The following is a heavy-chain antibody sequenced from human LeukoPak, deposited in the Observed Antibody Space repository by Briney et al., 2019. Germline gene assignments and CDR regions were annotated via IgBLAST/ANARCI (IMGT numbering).Heavy chain of an antibody. CDR3: AGYSFFFFDY. CDR2: VYYTGST. D-gene: IGHD4-11*01. J-gene: IGHJ4*02. V-gene: IGHV4-39*01. Sequence: SETLSLTCTVSGGSLRDGRSFWGWIRQPPGKGLEWIATVYYTGSTYYNPSLQSRVSITVDESKNQLSLNLSSVTASDTSVYYCAGYSFFFFDYWGQGALVTVSS. CDR1: GGSLRDGRSF.